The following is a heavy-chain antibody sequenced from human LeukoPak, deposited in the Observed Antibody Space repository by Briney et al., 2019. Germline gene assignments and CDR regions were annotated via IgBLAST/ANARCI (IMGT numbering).Heavy chain of an antibody. Sequence: SETLSLTCTVSGGSINIRSYYWGWIRQPPGKGLEWIASIYYSGSTYYNPSLKSRVIISVDTSKNQFSLKLSSVTATDTAVYYCARHIPYDYGDYADCWGQGTLVTVSS. CDR2: IYYSGST. CDR1: GGSINIRSYY. D-gene: IGHD4-17*01. V-gene: IGHV4-39*01. CDR3: ARHIPYDYGDYADC. J-gene: IGHJ4*02.